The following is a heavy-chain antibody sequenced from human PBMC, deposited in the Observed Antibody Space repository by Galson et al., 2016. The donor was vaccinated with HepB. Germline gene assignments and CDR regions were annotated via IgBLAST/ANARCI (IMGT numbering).Heavy chain of an antibody. CDR2: ISWNSGSI. D-gene: IGHD3-10*01. CDR3: AKEGYYGSVNYRSKYFQH. CDR1: GFAFDDNA. V-gene: IGHV3-9*01. Sequence: SLRLSCAASGFAFDDNAMHWVRQAPGKGLEWVSGISWNSGSIGYADSVRGRFTISRDNAKNSLYLQMNSLRDKDTAVYFCAKEGYYGSVNYRSKYFQHGGQGTLGTVSS. J-gene: IGHJ1*01.